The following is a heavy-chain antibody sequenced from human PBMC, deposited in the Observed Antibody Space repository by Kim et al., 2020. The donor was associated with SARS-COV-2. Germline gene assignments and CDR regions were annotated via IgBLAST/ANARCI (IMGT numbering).Heavy chain of an antibody. CDR2: ISGSGGST. V-gene: IGHV3-23*01. Sequence: GGSLRLSCAASGFTFSSYAMGWVRQAPGKGLEWVSAISGSGGSTYYADSVKGRFTISRDNSKNTLYLQMNSLRAEDTAVYYCAKGLTYYYDSSGYPGHWGQGTLVTVSS. CDR3: AKGLTYYYDSSGYPGH. J-gene: IGHJ4*02. D-gene: IGHD3-22*01. CDR1: GFTFSSYA.